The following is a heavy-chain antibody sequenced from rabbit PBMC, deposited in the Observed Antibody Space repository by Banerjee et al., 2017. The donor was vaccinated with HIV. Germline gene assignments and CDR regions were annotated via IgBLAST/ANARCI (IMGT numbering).Heavy chain of an antibody. J-gene: IGHJ3*01. CDR1: GIDFSSYG. V-gene: IGHV1S47*01. D-gene: IGHD1-1*01. CDR2: IYPDYGST. CDR3: ARDPFPAYASSSGYSRLDL. Sequence: EESGGDLVQPEGSLTLTCKASGIDFSSYGISWVRQAPGKGLEWIAYIYPDYGSTDYASWVNGRFTISLDNAQNTVFLQMTSLTAADTATYFCARDPFPAYASSSGYSRLDLRGPGTLVTVS.